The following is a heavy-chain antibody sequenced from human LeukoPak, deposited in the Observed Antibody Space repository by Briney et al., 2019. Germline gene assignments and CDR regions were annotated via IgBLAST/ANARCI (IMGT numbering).Heavy chain of an antibody. J-gene: IGHJ4*02. V-gene: IGHV3-74*01. CDR1: GFTFSSNW. D-gene: IGHD1-26*01. CDR3: VRDLGGRSGH. Sequence: GGSLRLSCAASGFTFSSNWMHWVRQAPGKGLVWVSRINEDESTTNYADSVKGRSTIFRDNAKNTLYLQMNSLRAEDTAVYYCVRDLGGRSGHWGQGTLVTVSS. CDR2: INEDESTT.